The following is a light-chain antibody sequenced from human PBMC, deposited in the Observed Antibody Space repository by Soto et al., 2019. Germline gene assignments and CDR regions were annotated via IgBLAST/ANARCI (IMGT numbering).Light chain of an antibody. V-gene: IGKV3-20*01. CDR3: QQYGSSPTWT. J-gene: IGKJ1*01. CDR1: QSVSSNY. CDR2: GAS. Sequence: ESVLTQSPGTLSLSPGERATLSCRASQSVSSNYLAWYQQKPGQAPRLLIYGASTRATGIPDRFSGSGSGTDFTLTISRLEPEDSAAYYCQQYGSSPTWTFGQGTKVDIK.